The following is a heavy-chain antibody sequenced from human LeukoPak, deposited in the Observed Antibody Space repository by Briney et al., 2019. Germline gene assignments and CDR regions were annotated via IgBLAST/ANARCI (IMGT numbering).Heavy chain of an antibody. V-gene: IGHV3-33*06. CDR3: AKGPGRGTPDAFDI. CDR2: IWYDGSNK. J-gene: IGHJ3*02. Sequence: AGGSLRLSCAASGFTFSSYGMHWVRQAPGKGLEGVAVIWYDGSNKYYADSVKGRFTISRDNSKNTLYLQMNSLRAEDTAVYYCAKGPGRGTPDAFDIWGQGTMVTVSS. CDR1: GFTFSSYG. D-gene: IGHD3-10*01.